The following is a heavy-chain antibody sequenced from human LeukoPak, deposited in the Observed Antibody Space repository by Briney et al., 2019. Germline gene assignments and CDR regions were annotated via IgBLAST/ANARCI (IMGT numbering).Heavy chain of an antibody. CDR3: ARDNGYCSGGSCAPVPFDY. D-gene: IGHD2-15*01. V-gene: IGHV3-48*01. J-gene: IGHJ4*02. CDR2: ISSSTSTI. Sequence: PGGSLRLSCAASGFTFSSYNMNWVRQAPGKGLEWVSYISSSTSTIYYADSVKGRFTISRDNAKNSLYLQMHSLRAEDTAGYYCARDNGYCSGGSCAPVPFDYWGQGTLVTVSS. CDR1: GFTFSSYN.